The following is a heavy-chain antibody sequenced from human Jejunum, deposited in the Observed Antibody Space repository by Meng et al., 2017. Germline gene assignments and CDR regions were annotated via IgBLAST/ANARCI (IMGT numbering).Heavy chain of an antibody. V-gene: IGHV3-74*01. CDR1: GFTVRTYA. Sequence: GQVEESGGGLVQPGGSLPLSCAASGFTVRTYAMHWVRQAPGKGLVWVSQIKPDGRTTAYADSVKGRFTISRDDAKNTVYLEMNSLRAEDASVYYCARDWDWVVWDYWGQGTLVTVSS. CDR2: IKPDGRTT. J-gene: IGHJ4*02. D-gene: IGHD3/OR15-3a*01. CDR3: ARDWDWVVWDY.